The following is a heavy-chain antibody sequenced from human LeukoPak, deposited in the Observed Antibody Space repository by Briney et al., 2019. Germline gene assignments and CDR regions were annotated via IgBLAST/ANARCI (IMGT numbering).Heavy chain of an antibody. J-gene: IGHJ5*02. V-gene: IGHV4-39*07. CDR3: ARESLTWLQSRTSWFDP. Sequence: SETLSLTCTVSGGSISSGSYYWSWIRQPAGKGLEWIGPIYYSGSTYYNPSLKSRVTISVDSSKNQLSLRLSSVTAADTAVYYCARESLTWLQSRTSWFDPWGQGTLVTVSS. D-gene: IGHD5-24*01. CDR1: GGSISSGSYY. CDR2: IYYSGST.